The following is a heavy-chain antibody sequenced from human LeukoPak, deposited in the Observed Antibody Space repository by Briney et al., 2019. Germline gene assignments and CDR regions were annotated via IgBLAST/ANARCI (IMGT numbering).Heavy chain of an antibody. CDR1: GYSISSGYY. V-gene: IGHV4-38-2*01. CDR2: MYHSGNT. CDR3: ARVNIHYYYMDV. J-gene: IGHJ6*03. D-gene: IGHD2/OR15-2a*01. Sequence: SETLSLTCAVSGYSISSGYYWGWIRQPPGEGLEWIGSMYHSGNTYYNPSLKSRVTISVDTSKNQFSLNLNSVTSADTAVYYCARVNIHYYYMDVWGKGTTVTVSS.